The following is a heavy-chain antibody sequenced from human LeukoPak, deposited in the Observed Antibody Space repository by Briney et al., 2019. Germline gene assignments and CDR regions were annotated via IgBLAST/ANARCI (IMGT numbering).Heavy chain of an antibody. J-gene: IGHJ4*02. Sequence: PSETLSLTCAVSGESLSKYYWSWIRQSPGKGLEWIGEINHSASTNQNPPLKSRVTLSVDTSKHPFSLKLTSVTAADAAVYYCASSVGSTDYWGQGTLVTVSS. CDR3: ASSVGSTDY. V-gene: IGHV4-34*01. CDR2: INHSAST. D-gene: IGHD1-26*01. CDR1: GESLSKYY.